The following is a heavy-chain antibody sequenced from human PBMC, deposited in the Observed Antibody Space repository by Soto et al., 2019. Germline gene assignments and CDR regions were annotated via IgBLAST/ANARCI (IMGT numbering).Heavy chain of an antibody. CDR1: GFTFSSYG. V-gene: IGHV3-33*01. D-gene: IGHD6-13*01. Sequence: GGSLRLSCAASGFTFSSYGMHWVRQAPGKGLEWVAVIWYDGSNKYYADSVKGRFTISRDNSKNTLYLQMSSLKSEDTALYYCTADVRRAAAWGFEPWGQGTLVTVSS. J-gene: IGHJ5*02. CDR2: IWYDGSNK. CDR3: TADVRRAAAWGFEP.